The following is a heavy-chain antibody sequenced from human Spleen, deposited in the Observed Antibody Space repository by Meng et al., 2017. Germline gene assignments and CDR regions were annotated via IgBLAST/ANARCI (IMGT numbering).Heavy chain of an antibody. CDR1: GFTFSSYW. J-gene: IGHJ5*02. D-gene: IGHD6-13*01. V-gene: IGHV3-7*01. CDR3: ARGLAAAGASWFDP. CDR2: IKQDGSEK. Sequence: GESLKISCAASGFTFSSYWMSWVRQAPGKGLEWVANIKQDGSEKYYVDSVKGRFTISRDSAKNSLYLQMNSLRAEDTAVYYCARGLAAAGASWFDPWGQGTLVTVSS.